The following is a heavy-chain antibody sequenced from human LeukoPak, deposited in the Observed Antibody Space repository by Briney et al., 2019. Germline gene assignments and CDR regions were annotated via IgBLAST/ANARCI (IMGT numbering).Heavy chain of an antibody. J-gene: IGHJ3*02. CDR2: IYYSGST. Sequence: SETLSPTCTVSGGSISINDYYWSWIRQTPGKGLEWIGYIYYSGSTYYNPSLKSRVTISVDASKNQFSLKLTSVTAADTAVYYCARRFTMVRGTRRDGFDIWGQGTMVTVSS. V-gene: IGHV4-30-4*01. CDR3: ARRFTMVRGTRRDGFDI. CDR1: GGSISINDYY. D-gene: IGHD3-10*01.